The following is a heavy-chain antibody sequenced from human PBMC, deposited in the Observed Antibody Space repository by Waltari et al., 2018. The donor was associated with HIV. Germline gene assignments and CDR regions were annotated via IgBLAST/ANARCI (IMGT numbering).Heavy chain of an antibody. CDR3: ARVVNRAGNY. Sequence: QVQLVESGGGVVQPGRSLRLSCAASGFTFSSYAMHWVRQAPGKGLEWVAVIAYDGSNKYYADSVKGRFTISRDNSKNTLYLQMNSLRAEDTAVYYCARVVNRAGNYWGQGTLVTVSS. CDR2: IAYDGSNK. D-gene: IGHD3-22*01. J-gene: IGHJ4*02. V-gene: IGHV3-30*01. CDR1: GFTFSSYA.